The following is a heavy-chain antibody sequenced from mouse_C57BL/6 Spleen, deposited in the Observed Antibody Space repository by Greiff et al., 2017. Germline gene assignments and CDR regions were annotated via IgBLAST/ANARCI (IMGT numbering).Heavy chain of an antibody. J-gene: IGHJ4*01. V-gene: IGHV5-9-1*02. CDR1: GFTFSSHA. CDR2: ISSGGDYI. D-gene: IGHD1-1*01. Sequence: VQRVESGEGLVKPGGSLKLSCAASGFTFSSHAMSWVRQTPEKRLEWVAYISSGGDYIYYADTVKGRFTISRDNARNTLYLQMSSLKSEDTAMYYCTREYGSSYAMDYWGQGTSVTVSS. CDR3: TREYGSSYAMDY.